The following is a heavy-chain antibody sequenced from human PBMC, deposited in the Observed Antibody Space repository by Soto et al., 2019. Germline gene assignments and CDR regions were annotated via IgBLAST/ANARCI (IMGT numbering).Heavy chain of an antibody. CDR2: IYYSGST. CDR1: GGSVSSGSYY. CDR3: ARDSRHYGMDV. Sequence: PSETLSLPCTVSGGSVSSGSYYWSWIRQPPGKGLEWIGYIYYSGSTNYNPSLKSRVTISVDTSKNQFSLKLSSVTAADTAVYYCARDSRHYGMDVWGQGTTVTVSS. V-gene: IGHV4-61*01. J-gene: IGHJ6*02.